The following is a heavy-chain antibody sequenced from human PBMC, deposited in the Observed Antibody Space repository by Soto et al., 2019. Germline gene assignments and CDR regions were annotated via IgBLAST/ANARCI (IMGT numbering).Heavy chain of an antibody. CDR3: AKDAVYNDGLWLMNQ. Sequence: GGSLRLSCSASGLPHSNFAMMWVRQAPGKGLECVSGIYGSGRGIEYADSVQGRFTIFRDNSKNTVYLQMTDLRPDDTAVYYGAKDAVYNDGLWLMNQWGRRTQVTVSS. CDR1: GLPHSNFA. V-gene: IGHV3-23*05. CDR2: IYGSGRGI. J-gene: IGHJ4*02. D-gene: IGHD2-21*01.